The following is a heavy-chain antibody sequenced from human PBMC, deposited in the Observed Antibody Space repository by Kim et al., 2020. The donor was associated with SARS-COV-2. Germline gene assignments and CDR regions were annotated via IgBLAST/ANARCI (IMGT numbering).Heavy chain of an antibody. CDR1: GYTLTELS. CDR3: ATGFASGYYYYMDV. D-gene: IGHD3-3*01. J-gene: IGHJ6*03. V-gene: IGHV1-24*01. Sequence: ASVKVSCKVSGYTLTELSMHWVRQAPGKGLEWMGGFDPEDGETIYAQKFQGRVTMTEDTSTDTAYMELSSLRSEDTAVYYCATGFASGYYYYMDVWGKGTTVTVSS. CDR2: FDPEDGET.